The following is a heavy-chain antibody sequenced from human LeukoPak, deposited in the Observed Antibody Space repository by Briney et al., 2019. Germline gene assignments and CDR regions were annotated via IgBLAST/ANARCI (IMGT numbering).Heavy chain of an antibody. V-gene: IGHV4-34*01. Sequence: SETLSLTCAVYGESFNRYYWSWIRRSPGKGLEWIAEIDHRGDTNYNPSVKGRVIISIDTSKNQFSLKVKSVTATDTAVYYCARGPTISGTGYFDYWGQGTLVTVSS. CDR2: IDHRGDT. CDR3: ARGPTISGTGYFDY. J-gene: IGHJ4*03. CDR1: GESFNRYY. D-gene: IGHD1-7*01.